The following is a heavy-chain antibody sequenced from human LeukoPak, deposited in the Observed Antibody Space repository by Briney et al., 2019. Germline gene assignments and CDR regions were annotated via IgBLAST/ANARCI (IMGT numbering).Heavy chain of an antibody. Sequence: SQTLSLTCAISGDSVSSNSVAWNWIRQSPSRGLEWLGRTYYRSKWYTDYAESVKSRITNNPDTSKNQFSLQLNSVTPEDTAVYYCARIKQQLADYWGQGTLVTVSS. J-gene: IGHJ4*02. V-gene: IGHV6-1*01. CDR1: GDSVSSNSVA. CDR3: ARIKQQLADY. D-gene: IGHD6-13*01. CDR2: TYYRSKWYT.